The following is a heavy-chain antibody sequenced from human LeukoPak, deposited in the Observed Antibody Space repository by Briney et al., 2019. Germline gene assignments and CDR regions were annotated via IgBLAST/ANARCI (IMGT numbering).Heavy chain of an antibody. V-gene: IGHV3-53*01. J-gene: IGHJ4*02. CDR3: ARVVNYDFWSGYYIDY. CDR1: GFTVSSNY. CDR2: IYSGDST. Sequence: PGGSLRLSCAASGFTVSSNYMSWVRQAPGKGLEWVSVIYSGDSTYYADSVKGRFTISRDNSNNTLYLQMNSLRAEDTAVYYCARVVNYDFWSGYYIDYWGQGTLVTVSS. D-gene: IGHD3-3*01.